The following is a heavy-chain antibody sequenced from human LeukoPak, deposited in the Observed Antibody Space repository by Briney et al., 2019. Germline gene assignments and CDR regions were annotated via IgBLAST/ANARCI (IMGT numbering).Heavy chain of an antibody. D-gene: IGHD6-13*01. V-gene: IGHV4-34*01. CDR3: ARPRRAAAGTGPFDY. Sequence: SETLSLTCAVYGGSFSGYYWSWIRQPPGKGLEWIGEINHSGSTNYNPSLKSRVTISVDTSKNQFSLKLSSVTAADTAVYYCARPRRAAAGTGPFDYWGQGALVTVSS. CDR2: INHSGST. J-gene: IGHJ4*02. CDR1: GGSFSGYY.